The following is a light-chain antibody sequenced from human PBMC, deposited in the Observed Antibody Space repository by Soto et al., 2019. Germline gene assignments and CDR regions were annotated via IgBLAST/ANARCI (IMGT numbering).Light chain of an antibody. CDR3: QQYNSYPWT. V-gene: IGKV1-5*01. CDR2: GAS. Sequence: DLQMTQSPSTLSASVGDRVTITCRASQSISSWLAWYQQKPGKAPKLLIYGASSLESGVPSRFSGSGSGTEFTLTISSLQPDDFATYYCQQYNSYPWTFGQGTKVEIK. J-gene: IGKJ1*01. CDR1: QSISSW.